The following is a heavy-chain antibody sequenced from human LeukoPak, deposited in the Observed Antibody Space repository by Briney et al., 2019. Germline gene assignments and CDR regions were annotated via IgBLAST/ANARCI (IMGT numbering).Heavy chain of an antibody. D-gene: IGHD6-13*01. V-gene: IGHV5-10-1*01. CDR3: ARSGKQQLDQDYYYGMDV. CDR1: GYSFTSYW. J-gene: IGHJ6*02. Sequence: GESLQISCKGSGYSFTSYWISWVRQMPGKGLEWMGRIDPSDSYTNYSPSFQGHVTISADKSISTAYLQWSSLKASDTAMYYCARSGKQQLDQDYYYGMDVWGQGTTVTVSS. CDR2: IDPSDSYT.